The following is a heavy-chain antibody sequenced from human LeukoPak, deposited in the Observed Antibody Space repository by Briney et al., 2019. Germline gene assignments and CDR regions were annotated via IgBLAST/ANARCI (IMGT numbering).Heavy chain of an antibody. CDR3: AKTYLVVPAAIHFDY. D-gene: IGHD2-2*02. CDR2: ISGSGGST. J-gene: IGHJ4*02. V-gene: IGHV3-23*01. CDR1: GFTFSSYW. Sequence: GGSLRLSCAASGFTFSSYWMSWVRQAPGKGLEWVSAISGSGGSTYYADSVKGRFTISRDNSKNTLYLQMNSLRAEDTAVYYCAKTYLVVPAAIHFDYWGQGTLVTVSS.